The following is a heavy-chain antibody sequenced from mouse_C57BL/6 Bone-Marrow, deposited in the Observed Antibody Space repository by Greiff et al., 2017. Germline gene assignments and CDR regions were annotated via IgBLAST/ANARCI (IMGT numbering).Heavy chain of an antibody. CDR3: ARGVEGDAWFAY. D-gene: IGHD1-1*01. Sequence: EVQVVESGGGLVQPGGSLKLSCAASGFTFSDYYMYWVRQTPEKRLEWVAYISNGGGSTYYTDTVKGRFTFSRDNAKNTLYLQLSRLKSEDTAMYYCARGVEGDAWFAYWGRGKRVTVSA. CDR2: ISNGGGST. J-gene: IGHJ3*01. V-gene: IGHV5-12*01. CDR1: GFTFSDYY.